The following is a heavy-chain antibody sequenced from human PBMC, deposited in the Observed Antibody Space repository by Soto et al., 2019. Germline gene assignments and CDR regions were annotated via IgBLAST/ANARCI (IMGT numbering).Heavy chain of an antibody. CDR2: INHSGST. D-gene: IGHD1-26*01. CDR1: GGSFSGYY. J-gene: IGHJ6*02. V-gene: IGHV4-34*01. CDR3: ARGPSGSYYYYYGMDV. Sequence: SETLSLTCAVYGGSFSGYYWSWIRQPPGKGLEWIGEINHSGSTNYNPSLKSRVTMSVDTSKNQFSLKLSSVTAADTAVYYCARGPSGSYYYYYGMDVWGQGTTVTVSS.